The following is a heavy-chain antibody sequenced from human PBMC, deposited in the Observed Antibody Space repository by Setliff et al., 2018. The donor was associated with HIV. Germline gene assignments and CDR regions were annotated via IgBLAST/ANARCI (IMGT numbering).Heavy chain of an antibody. CDR1: GGSISSSTYY. V-gene: IGHV4-61*05. CDR2: VYASGET. Sequence: SETLSLTCTVSGGSISSSTYYWSWIRQHPGKGLEWIGYVYASGETNYNPSLKSRVTMSTDTSRNQFFLNLNYAPAADTAVYFCARRVLQDSTITSSNWFDSWGQGTLVTVSS. D-gene: IGHD2-2*01. J-gene: IGHJ5*01. CDR3: ARRVLQDSTITSSNWFDS.